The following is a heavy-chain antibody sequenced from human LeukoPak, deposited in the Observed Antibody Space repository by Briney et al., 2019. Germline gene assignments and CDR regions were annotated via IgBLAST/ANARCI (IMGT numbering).Heavy chain of an antibody. D-gene: IGHD1-26*01. V-gene: IGHV4-39*07. CDR3: ASTLLIVGATGGYYFDY. J-gene: IGHJ4*02. CDR1: GGSINSTSNY. CDR2: IYYSGST. Sequence: SETLSLTCTVSGGSINSTSNYWGWIRQPPGKGLEWIGSIYYSGSTSYNPSLKSRVTISVDTSKNQFSLKLSSVTAADTAVYYCASTLLIVGATGGYYFDYWGQGTLVTVSS.